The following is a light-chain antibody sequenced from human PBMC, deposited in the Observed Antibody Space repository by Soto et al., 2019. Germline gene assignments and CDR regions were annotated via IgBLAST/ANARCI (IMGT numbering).Light chain of an antibody. CDR3: CSYAGSSTPFV. V-gene: IGLV2-23*02. Sequence: SALTQPASVSGSPGQSITISCTGTSSDVGSYNLVSWYQQHPGKAPKLMIYEVSKRPSGVSNRFSGSKSGNTASLTISGLHAEDEADYYCCSYAGSSTPFVFGTGTKVTVL. CDR2: EVS. J-gene: IGLJ1*01. CDR1: SSDVGSYNL.